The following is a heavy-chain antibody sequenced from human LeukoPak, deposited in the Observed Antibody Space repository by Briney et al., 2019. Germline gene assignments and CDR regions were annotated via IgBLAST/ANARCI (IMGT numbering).Heavy chain of an antibody. J-gene: IGHJ4*01. D-gene: IGHD3-3*01. CDR3: AGGPGFLIDC. V-gene: IGHV3-7*01. Sequence: GGSLRLSCAASGFTFSSYWMSWVRRAPGKGLEWIANINQNGNEKHYLDSMKGRLTISRDNANNLVFLQMNSLTIEDTAVYYCAGGPGFLIDCWGHRTLVTVSS. CDR1: GFTFSSYW. CDR2: INQNGNEK.